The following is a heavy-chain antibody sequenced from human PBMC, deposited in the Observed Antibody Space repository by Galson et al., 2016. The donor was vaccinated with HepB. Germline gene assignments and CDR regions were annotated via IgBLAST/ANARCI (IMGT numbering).Heavy chain of an antibody. Sequence: SVKVSCKASGGTFSSYAINWVRQAPGQGLDWMGAIIPFFGTSDYAQNFQGRVTITADESTGTAYMELRSLRSEDTAVYYCARSYGTGWRFDMWGQGTLVTGSS. CDR3: ARSYGTGWRFDM. CDR2: IIPFFGTS. J-gene: IGHJ3*02. D-gene: IGHD6-19*01. CDR1: GGTFSSYA. V-gene: IGHV1-69*13.